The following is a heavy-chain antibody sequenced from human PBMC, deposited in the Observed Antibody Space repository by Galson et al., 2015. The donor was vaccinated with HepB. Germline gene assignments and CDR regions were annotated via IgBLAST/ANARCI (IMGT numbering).Heavy chain of an antibody. CDR1: GFTFSSYA. CDR2: ISYDGSNK. D-gene: IGHD6-19*01. Sequence: SLRLSCAASGFTFSSYAMHWVRQAPGKGLEWVAVISYDGSNKYYADSVKGRFTISRDNSKNTLYLQMNSLRAEDTAVYYCARTALSGYSSGWSDYWGQGNLVTVSS. J-gene: IGHJ4*02. CDR3: ARTALSGYSSGWSDY. V-gene: IGHV3-30*04.